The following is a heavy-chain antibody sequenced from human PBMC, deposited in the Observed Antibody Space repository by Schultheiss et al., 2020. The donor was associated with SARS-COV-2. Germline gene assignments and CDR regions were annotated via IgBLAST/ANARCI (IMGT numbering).Heavy chain of an antibody. CDR1: GFTFSNAW. J-gene: IGHJ4*02. V-gene: IGHV3-15*01. D-gene: IGHD3-10*01. Sequence: GGSLRLSCAASGFTFSNAWMSWVRQAPGKGLEWVGRIKSKTDGGTTDYAAPVKGRFTISRDDSKNTLYLQMNSLKTEDTAVYYCTTIHYYGSGGSSYWGQGTLVTVSS. CDR2: IKSKTDGGTT. CDR3: TTIHYYGSGGSSY.